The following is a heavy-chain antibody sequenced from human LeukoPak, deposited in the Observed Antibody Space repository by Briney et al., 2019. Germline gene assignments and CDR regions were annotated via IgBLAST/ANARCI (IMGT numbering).Heavy chain of an antibody. CDR3: ARGGGSGTYYYYMDV. Sequence: SETLSLTCTVSSDSFSLYYWSWIRQPAGKGLEWIGSIYYSGSTYYNPSLKNRVTISVDTSKNQFSLKLSSVTAADTAVYYCARGGGSGTYYYYMDVWGKGTTVTISS. CDR1: SDSFSLYY. D-gene: IGHD6-19*01. CDR2: IYYSGST. V-gene: IGHV4-59*01. J-gene: IGHJ6*03.